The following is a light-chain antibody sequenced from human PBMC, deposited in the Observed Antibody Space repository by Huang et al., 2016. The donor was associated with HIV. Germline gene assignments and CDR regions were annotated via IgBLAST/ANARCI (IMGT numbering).Light chain of an antibody. CDR2: GAS. Sequence: DIVLTQSPGTLSLSPRERAALSCRASQNITNNFLAWYQQRSGQTPRLLIYGASNRAMGIPDRFSGSGSGTDFTLLISRLEPQDSAVYYCQQYLSSPLTFGGGTNVEIK. CDR1: QNITNNF. CDR3: QQYLSSPLT. V-gene: IGKV3-20*01. J-gene: IGKJ4*01.